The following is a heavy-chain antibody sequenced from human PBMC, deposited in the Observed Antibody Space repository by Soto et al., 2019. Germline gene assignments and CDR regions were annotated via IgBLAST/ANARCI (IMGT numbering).Heavy chain of an antibody. CDR1: GFTFSSYG. Sequence: QVQLVESGGGVVQPGRSLRLSCAASGFTFSSYGMHWVRQAPGKGLEWVAVISYDGSNKYYADSVKGRFTISRDNSKNTLYLQMNSLRTEDTAVYYCAKDRRDDYGDYVVGAFDNWGQGTMVTVSS. CDR3: AKDRRDDYGDYVVGAFDN. J-gene: IGHJ3*02. D-gene: IGHD4-17*01. CDR2: ISYDGSNK. V-gene: IGHV3-30*18.